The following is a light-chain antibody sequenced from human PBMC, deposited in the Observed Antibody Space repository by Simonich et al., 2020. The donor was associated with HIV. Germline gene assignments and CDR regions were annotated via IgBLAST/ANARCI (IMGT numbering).Light chain of an antibody. CDR1: QSISNW. J-gene: IGKJ1*01. CDR2: KSS. Sequence: IQMTQSPSTLSASVGDRVTITFRASQSISNWLAWYQQQPGKAPKLLVYKSSSLKSGVPSRFSGSGSGTEFTLTISSLQPDDFATYFCQQYNSYTWTFGQGTKVDIK. V-gene: IGKV1-5*03. CDR3: QQYNSYTWT.